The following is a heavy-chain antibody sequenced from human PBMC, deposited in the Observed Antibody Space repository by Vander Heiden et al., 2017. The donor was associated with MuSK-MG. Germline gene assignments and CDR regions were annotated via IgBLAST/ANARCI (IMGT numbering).Heavy chain of an antibody. CDR3: VRPAVETGGAFCV. CDR2: IRRKSNNYAT. D-gene: IGHD1-1*01. J-gene: IGHJ3*01. Sequence: EVQLVEYGGGLVQPGGSSKLRSAASGFTFSGAAIHGVRQAYGKGLGWVGHIRRKSNNYATVYPASVKGRFIIARDDSKNTAFLQMNSLKIEDMAVDDGVRPAVETGGAFCVWGQGTMGTVSS. CDR1: GFTFSGAA. V-gene: IGHV3-73*02.